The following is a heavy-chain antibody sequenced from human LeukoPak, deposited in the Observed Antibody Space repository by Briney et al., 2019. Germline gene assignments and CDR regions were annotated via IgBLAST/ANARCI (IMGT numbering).Heavy chain of an antibody. CDR3: ARVRSSGSPLDY. J-gene: IGHJ4*02. CDR1: GFTFSDYY. V-gene: IGHV3-11*05. Sequence: GGSLRLSCAASGFTFSDYYMSWIRQAPGKGLEWVSYISKSGTSTKYADSVKGRFSISRDNAKQSLYLQLTSLTVEDTAVYYCARVRSSGSPLDYWGQGTLVTVSS. CDR2: ISKSGTST. D-gene: IGHD3-10*01.